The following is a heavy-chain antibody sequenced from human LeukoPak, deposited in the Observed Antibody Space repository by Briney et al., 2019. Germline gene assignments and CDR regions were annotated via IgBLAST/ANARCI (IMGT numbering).Heavy chain of an antibody. Sequence: ASVKVSCKASGYTFTSYGISWVRQAPGQGLEWMGWISAYNGNTNYAQKLQGRVTMTTDTSTSTAYMELRSLRSDDTAVYYCARSERRGSSWYLTYWGQGTLVTVSS. CDR1: GYTFTSYG. J-gene: IGHJ4*02. V-gene: IGHV1-18*01. D-gene: IGHD6-13*01. CDR2: ISAYNGNT. CDR3: ARSERRGSSWYLTY.